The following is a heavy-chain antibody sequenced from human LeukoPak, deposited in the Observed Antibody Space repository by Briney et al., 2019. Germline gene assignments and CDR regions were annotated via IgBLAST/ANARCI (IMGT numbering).Heavy chain of an antibody. CDR2: IYHSGST. CDR3: ARGSTAMADFDY. CDR1: GYSISSGYY. J-gene: IGHJ4*02. Sequence: SETLSLTCAVSGYSISSGYYWGWIRQPPGKGLEWIGSIYHSGSTYYSPSLKSRVTISVDTSKNQFSLKLSSVTAADTAVYYCARGSTAMADFDYWGKGTLVTVSS. V-gene: IGHV4-38-2*01. D-gene: IGHD5-18*01.